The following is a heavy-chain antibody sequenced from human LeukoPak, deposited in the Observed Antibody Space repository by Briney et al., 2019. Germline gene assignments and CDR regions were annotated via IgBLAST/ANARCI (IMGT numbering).Heavy chain of an antibody. Sequence: GGSLRLSCAASGFTFSDYYMSWIRQAPGKGLEWVSYISSSGSTIYYADSVKGRFTISRDNAKNSLYLQMNSLRAEDTAVYYCARDYYDSSGPDAFDIWGQGTMVTVSS. CDR3: ARDYYDSSGPDAFDI. CDR1: GFTFSDYY. J-gene: IGHJ3*02. D-gene: IGHD3-22*01. CDR2: ISSSGSTI. V-gene: IGHV3-11*04.